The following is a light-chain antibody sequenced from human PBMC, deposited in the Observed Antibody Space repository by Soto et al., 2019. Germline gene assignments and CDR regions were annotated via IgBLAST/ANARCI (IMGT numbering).Light chain of an antibody. CDR2: EVS. V-gene: IGLV2-14*01. CDR1: SSDVGGYNY. CDR3: SSYTSSSTLGV. J-gene: IGLJ2*01. Sequence: QSALTQPASVSGSPGQSITISCTGTSSDVGGYNYVSWYQQHPGKAPKLMIYEVSNRPSGVSNRFSGSKSGNTASLTISGLQAEDEADYCSSYTSSSTLGVFGGGTQVTVL.